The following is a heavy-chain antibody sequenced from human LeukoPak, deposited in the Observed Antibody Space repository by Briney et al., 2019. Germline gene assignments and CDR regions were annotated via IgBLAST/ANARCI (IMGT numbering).Heavy chain of an antibody. D-gene: IGHD6-19*01. CDR3: AREGSGWYSLDY. J-gene: IGHJ4*02. CDR1: GGSISSSSYY. CDR2: IYYSGST. Sequence: SETLSLTCTVSGGSISSSSYYWGWIRQPPGKGLEWIGSIYYSGSTYYNPSLKSRVTISVDTSKNQFPLKLSSVTAADTAVYYCAREGSGWYSLDYWGQGTLVTVSS. V-gene: IGHV4-39*06.